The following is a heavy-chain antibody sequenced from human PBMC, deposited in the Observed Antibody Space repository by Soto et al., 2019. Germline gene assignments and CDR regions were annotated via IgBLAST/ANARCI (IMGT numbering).Heavy chain of an antibody. J-gene: IGHJ3*02. V-gene: IGHV3-73*01. CDR1: GFTFSGSA. CDR2: IRSKANSYAT. CDR3: TRLPKAYSPNDAFDI. Sequence: GGSLRLSCAASGFTFSGSAMHWVRQASGKGLEWVGRIRSKANSYATAYAASVKGRFTISRDDSKNTAYLQMNSLKTEDTAVYYCTRLPKAYSPNDAFDIWGQGTMVTVSS. D-gene: IGHD2-15*01.